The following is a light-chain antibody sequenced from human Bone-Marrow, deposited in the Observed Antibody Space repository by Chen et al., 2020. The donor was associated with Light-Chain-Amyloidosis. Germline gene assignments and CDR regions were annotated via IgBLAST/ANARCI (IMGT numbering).Light chain of an antibody. V-gene: IGLV3-21*02. Sequence: SYVLTQPSSVSVAPGQTATIACGGNNIGSTSVHWYQQTPGQAPLLVVYDDSDRPSVIPERLSGSNSGNTATLTISRVEAGDVADYYCQVWGRSSDRPVFGGGTKLTVL. CDR1: NIGSTS. J-gene: IGLJ3*02. CDR3: QVWGRSSDRPV. CDR2: DDS.